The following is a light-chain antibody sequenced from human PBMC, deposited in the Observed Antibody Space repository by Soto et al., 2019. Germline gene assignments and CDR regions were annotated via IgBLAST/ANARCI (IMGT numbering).Light chain of an antibody. CDR2: AAS. Sequence: QLVQSQCTLCSSLEHRDTITCRASQGISSYLGWYQQKPGKAPNLLIYAASTLQSGVPSRFSGGGSGTDFTLTISIRQPEDFATDYCQQVYVYPLTFGGGTKVDIK. CDR3: QQVYVYPLT. J-gene: IGKJ4*01. CDR1: QGISSY. V-gene: IGKV1-9*01.